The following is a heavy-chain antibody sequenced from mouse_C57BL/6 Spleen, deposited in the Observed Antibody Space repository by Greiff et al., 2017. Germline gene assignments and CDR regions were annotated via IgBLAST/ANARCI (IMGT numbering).Heavy chain of an antibody. D-gene: IGHD1-1*01. CDR3: AREVITTVVATPFGC. CDR2: IHPNSGST. CDR1: GYTFTSYC. Sequence: VQLQQPGAELVKPGASVKLSCKASGYTFTSYCMHWVKQRPGQGLEWIGMIHPNSGSTNYNEKFKSKATLTVDKSSSTAYMELSSLTSEDSAVYFCAREVITTVVATPFGCWGQSTTLTVSS. V-gene: IGHV1-64*01. J-gene: IGHJ2*01.